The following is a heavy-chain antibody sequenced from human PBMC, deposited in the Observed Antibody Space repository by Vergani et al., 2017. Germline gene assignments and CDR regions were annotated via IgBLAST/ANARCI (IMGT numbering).Heavy chain of an antibody. V-gene: IGHV1-2*04. CDR1: GYTFTGYY. Sequence: QVQLVQSGAEVKKPGASVKVSCKASGYTFTGYYMHWVRQAPGQGLEWMGWINPNSGGTNYAQKFQGWVTMTRDTSISTAYMERSRLRSDDTAVYYCARDGGQYSGFQGVYGMDVWGQGTTVTVSS. D-gene: IGHD1-26*01. CDR2: INPNSGGT. CDR3: ARDGGQYSGFQGVYGMDV. J-gene: IGHJ6*02.